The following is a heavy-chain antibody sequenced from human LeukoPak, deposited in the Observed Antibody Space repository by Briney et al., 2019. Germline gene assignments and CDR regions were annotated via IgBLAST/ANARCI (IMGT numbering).Heavy chain of an antibody. CDR1: GYTVTSYA. CDR2: MNAGNGKT. V-gene: IGHV1-3*01. J-gene: IGHJ4*02. Sequence: ASVKVSCKASGYTVTSYAMHWGRQAPGQRLEWMGWMNAGNGKTKNSKKFQGRGTVTRDTSASTAYMELSSLRSEDTAVYYCAREWGYYDSSGSFDYWGQGTLVTVSS. CDR3: AREWGYYDSSGSFDY. D-gene: IGHD3-22*01.